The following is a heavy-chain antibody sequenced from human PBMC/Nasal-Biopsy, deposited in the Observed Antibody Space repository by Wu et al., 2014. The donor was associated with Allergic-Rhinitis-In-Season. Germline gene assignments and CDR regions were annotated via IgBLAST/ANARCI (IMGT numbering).Heavy chain of an antibody. Sequence: TLSLTCTVSGGSISSYYWSWIRQPPGKGLEWIGYIYYSGSTNYNPSLKSRLTISVDTSKNQFSLKLSSVTAADTAVYYCARSPSGEMATIMWYFDYWGQGTLVTVSS. D-gene: IGHD5-24*01. J-gene: IGHJ4*02. CDR1: GGSISSYY. CDR3: ARSPSGEMATIMWYFDY. V-gene: IGHV4-59*01. CDR2: IYYSGST.